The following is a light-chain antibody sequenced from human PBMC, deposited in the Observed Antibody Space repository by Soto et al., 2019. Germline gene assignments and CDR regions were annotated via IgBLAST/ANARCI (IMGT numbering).Light chain of an antibody. V-gene: IGKV1-33*01. CDR1: QDINIY. CDR3: QQYDILPIT. CDR2: DAS. Sequence: DIQMTQSPSSLFASVGDRVTITCRATQDINIYLNWYKQKPGKAPNIMSYDASNLEIGVPSRFSGSGSGTHFTFTISSLQTEDIGTYYCQQYDILPITFGRGTRLEIK. J-gene: IGKJ5*01.